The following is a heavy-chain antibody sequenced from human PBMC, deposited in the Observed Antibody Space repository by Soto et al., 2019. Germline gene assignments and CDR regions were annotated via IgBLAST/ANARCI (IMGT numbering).Heavy chain of an antibody. D-gene: IGHD3-10*01. Sequence: SETLSLTCNVSGGAIKSGDYYWNWLRQPPRKALEWIGYIFYSGTTNYSPSLKSRVAISIDTSKNQFSLSLTSVTAADTAVYYCARAGFSYGHLLFWGQGIRVTVSS. J-gene: IGHJ4*02. V-gene: IGHV4-30-4*01. CDR1: GGAIKSGDYY. CDR2: IFYSGTT. CDR3: ARAGFSYGHLLF.